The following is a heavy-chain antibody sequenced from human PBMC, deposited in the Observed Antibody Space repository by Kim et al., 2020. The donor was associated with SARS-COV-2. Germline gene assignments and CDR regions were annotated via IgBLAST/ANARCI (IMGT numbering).Heavy chain of an antibody. CDR3: AKSFSESYFGYDY. D-gene: IGHD1-26*01. Sequence: GGSMRLSCAASGFTFNTYGMNWVRQAPGKGLEWVAVISYDGSNKYYADSVKGRFTISRDNSKNTLYLQMNSLRIEDTAVYYCAKSFSESYFGYDYWGQGTQVTVSS. CDR1: GFTFNTYG. V-gene: IGHV3-30*18. CDR2: ISYDGSNK. J-gene: IGHJ4*02.